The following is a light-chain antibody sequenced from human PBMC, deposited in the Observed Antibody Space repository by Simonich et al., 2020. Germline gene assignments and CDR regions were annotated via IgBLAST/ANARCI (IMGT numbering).Light chain of an antibody. V-gene: IGLV3-10*01. CDR2: DGI. Sequence: SYELTQPPSVSVSPGQTARITCSGTALPKKYAYWYQHKSGQAPVLVIYDGIKRPSGIPERFSGSSSGTMATLTISGAQVEDEADYYCYSTDSSGNHRVFGGGTKLTVL. CDR3: YSTDSSGNHRV. CDR1: ALPKKY. J-gene: IGLJ3*02.